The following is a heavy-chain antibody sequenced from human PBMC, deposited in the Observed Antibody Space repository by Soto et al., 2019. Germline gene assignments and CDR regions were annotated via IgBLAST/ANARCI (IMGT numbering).Heavy chain of an antibody. J-gene: IGHJ4*02. Sequence: GGSLRLSCAVFGFTFSSYTMNWVRQAPGKGLEWVSSITSSGYTYYADSVKGRFTISRDNAKNSLYLQMNSLRAEDTAVYYCARDPGSGSRWGQGPLVTVSS. V-gene: IGHV3-21*01. CDR1: GFTFSSYT. CDR2: ITSSGYT. CDR3: ARDPGSGSR. D-gene: IGHD6-19*01.